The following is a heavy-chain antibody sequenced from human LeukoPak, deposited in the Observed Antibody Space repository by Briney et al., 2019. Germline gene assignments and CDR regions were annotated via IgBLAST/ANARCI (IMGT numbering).Heavy chain of an antibody. J-gene: IGHJ6*03. V-gene: IGHV3-7*01. CDR2: IREDAGEI. Sequence: PGGSLRLSCAASGFTFSRYWMSWVRQVPGKGLEWVANIREDAGEIYYVDPVKGRFTISRDNAKNSLDLQMNSLRAEDTAVYYCARAPARVVVIGYYYMDVWGKGTTVTISS. CDR3: ARAPARVVVIGYYYMDV. CDR1: GFTFSRYW. D-gene: IGHD3-22*01.